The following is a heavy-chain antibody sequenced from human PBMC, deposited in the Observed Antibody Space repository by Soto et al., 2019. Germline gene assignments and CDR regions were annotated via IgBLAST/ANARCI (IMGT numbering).Heavy chain of an antibody. CDR1: GFTFWNYA. Sequence: GGSLRLSCEASGFTFWNYAMTWVRQAPGKGPEWVSGISRNGDRTYYVDSVKGRFIISRGNSENTLFLQTDSLRAEDAAIYYCVKDWSGEKCPCMDVWGQGTAVTLSS. CDR2: ISRNGDRT. J-gene: IGHJ6*02. V-gene: IGHV3-23*01. CDR3: VKDWSGEKCPCMDV. D-gene: IGHD3-3*01.